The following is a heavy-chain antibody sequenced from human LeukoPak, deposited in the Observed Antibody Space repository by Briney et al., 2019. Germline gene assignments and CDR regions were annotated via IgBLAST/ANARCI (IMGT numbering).Heavy chain of an antibody. CDR1: GGSFSGYY. Sequence: SETLSLTCAVYGGSFSGYYWSWIRQPPGKGLEWIGEINHSGSTNYNPSLKSRVTISVDTSKNQFSLKLSSVTAADTAVYYCARGPYDFWSGYYLHFDYWGQGTLVTVSS. CDR2: INHSGST. D-gene: IGHD3-3*01. V-gene: IGHV4-34*01. J-gene: IGHJ4*02. CDR3: ARGPYDFWSGYYLHFDY.